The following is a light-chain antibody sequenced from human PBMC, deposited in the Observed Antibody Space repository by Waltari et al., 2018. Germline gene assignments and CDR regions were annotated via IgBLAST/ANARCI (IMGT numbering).Light chain of an antibody. V-gene: IGLV8-61*01. CDR2: KGN. CDR1: SGSLSTTSY. J-gene: IGLJ3*02. Sequence: QTVVTQEPSLSVSPGGTVTLTCALSSGSLSTTSYATWYQQTPGQPPRTLVYKGNRRSSVVPDRFSGSILGNKAALTITGAQADDESDYYCSLYMGSGIWVFGGGTKLTVL. CDR3: SLYMGSGIWV.